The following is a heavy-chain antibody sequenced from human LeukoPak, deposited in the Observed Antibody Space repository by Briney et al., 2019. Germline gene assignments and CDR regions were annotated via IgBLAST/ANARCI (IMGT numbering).Heavy chain of an antibody. D-gene: IGHD1-26*01. Sequence: GASVKVSCKASGYTFTSYGISWVRQAPGQGLEWMGWISAYNGNTNYAQKLQGRVTMTTDTSTSTAYMELRSLRSDDTAVYYCAKDPIFSGSYGVFDYWGPGTLVTVSS. V-gene: IGHV1-18*01. CDR1: GYTFTSYG. J-gene: IGHJ4*02. CDR3: AKDPIFSGSYGVFDY. CDR2: ISAYNGNT.